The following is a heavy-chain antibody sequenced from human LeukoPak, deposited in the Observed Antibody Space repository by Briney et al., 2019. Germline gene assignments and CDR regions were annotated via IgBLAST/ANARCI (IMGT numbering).Heavy chain of an antibody. J-gene: IGHJ4*02. CDR2: IIPIFGTA. V-gene: IGHV1-69*05. CDR3: AMGNSGDDGTSFDY. D-gene: IGHD2-2*01. CDR1: GYTLTELS. Sequence: ASVKVSCKVSGYTLTELSMHWVRQAPGQGLEWMGRIIPIFGTANYAQKFQGRVTITTDESTSTAYMELSSLRSEDTAVYYCAMGNSGDDGTSFDYWGQGTLVTVSS.